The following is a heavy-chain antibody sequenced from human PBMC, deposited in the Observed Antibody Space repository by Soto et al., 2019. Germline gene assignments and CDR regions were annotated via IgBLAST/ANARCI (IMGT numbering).Heavy chain of an antibody. D-gene: IGHD6-13*01. CDR3: AKDQGSSWYEIDY. CDR1: GFTFCNYA. Sequence: GGSLRLSCAASGFTFCNYAVTWVRQAPGKGLEWVSTISGSGGSTYYADSVKGRFTISRDNSKNTLYLQMNSLRAEDTAVYYCAKDQGSSWYEIDYWGQGTLVTVSS. V-gene: IGHV3-23*01. CDR2: ISGSGGST. J-gene: IGHJ4*02.